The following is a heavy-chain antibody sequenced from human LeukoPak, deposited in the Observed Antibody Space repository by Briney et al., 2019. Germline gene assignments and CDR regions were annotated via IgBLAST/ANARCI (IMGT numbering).Heavy chain of an antibody. J-gene: IGHJ6*03. CDR2: ISSNGGST. V-gene: IGHV3-64*01. CDR3: ARDSGYDSNYYYYMDV. D-gene: IGHD5-12*01. Sequence: GSLRLSCAASGFTFSSYAMHWVRQAPGKGLEYVSAISSNGGSTYYANSVKGRFTISRDNSKNTLYLQMGSLRAEDMAVYYCARDSGYDSNYYYYMDVWAKGPRSPSP. CDR1: GFTFSSYA.